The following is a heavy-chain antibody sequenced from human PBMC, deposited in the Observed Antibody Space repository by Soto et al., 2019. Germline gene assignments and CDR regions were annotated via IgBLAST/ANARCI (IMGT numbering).Heavy chain of an antibody. D-gene: IGHD2-15*01. CDR3: ARYCSGGSCYPYYYGMDV. Sequence: QVQLVESGGGVVQPGRSLRLSCAASGFTFSSYGMHWVRQAPGKGLEWVALTWYDGRKKYYADSVKGRFTISRDNSKNTXXLQMNSLRVEDTAVYYCARYCSGGSCYPYYYGMDVWGQGTTVTVSS. CDR2: TWYDGRKK. J-gene: IGHJ6*02. V-gene: IGHV3-33*01. CDR1: GFTFSSYG.